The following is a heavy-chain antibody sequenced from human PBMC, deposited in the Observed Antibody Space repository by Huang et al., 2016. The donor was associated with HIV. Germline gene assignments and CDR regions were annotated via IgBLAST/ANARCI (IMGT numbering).Heavy chain of an antibody. CDR3: AKGGRAAAVMDV. CDR2: ISYDKSNK. Sequence: QVQLVESGGGVVQPGRSLRLSCAASGFTFSSYGMHWVRQAPGKGVEWVAVISYDKSNKYYADSVKGRLTISRDNSKNTLYLQINSLTTEDTAVYYCAKGGRAAAVMDVWGKGTTVTVSS. V-gene: IGHV3-30*18. CDR1: GFTFSSYG. J-gene: IGHJ6*04. D-gene: IGHD6-13*01.